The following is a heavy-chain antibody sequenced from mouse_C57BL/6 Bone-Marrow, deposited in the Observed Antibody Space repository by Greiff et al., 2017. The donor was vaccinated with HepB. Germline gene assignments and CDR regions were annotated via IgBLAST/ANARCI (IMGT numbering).Heavy chain of an antibody. CDR1: EYEFPSHD. Sequence: DVKLVESGGGLVQPGESLKLSCESNEYEFPSHDMSWVRKTPEKRLELVAAINSDGGSTYYPDTMERRFIISRDNTKKTLYLQMSSLRSEDTALYYCARQSTMVTTAWFAYWGQGTLVTVSA. CDR3: ARQSTMVTTAWFAY. CDR2: INSDGGST. V-gene: IGHV5-2*01. D-gene: IGHD2-1*01. J-gene: IGHJ3*01.